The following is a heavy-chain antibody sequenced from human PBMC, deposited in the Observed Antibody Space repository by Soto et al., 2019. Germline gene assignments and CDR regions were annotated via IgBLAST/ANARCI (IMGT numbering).Heavy chain of an antibody. CDR3: ARGNLPTYYYDSSGYSPFDY. CDR2: IIPIFGTA. V-gene: IGHV1-69*13. CDR1: GGTFSSYA. D-gene: IGHD3-22*01. J-gene: IGHJ4*02. Sequence: SVKVSCKASGGTFSSYAISWVRQAPGQGLEWMGGIIPIFGTANYAQKFQGRVTITADESTSTAYMELSSLRSEDTAVYYCARGNLPTYYYDSSGYSPFDYWGQGTLVTVSS.